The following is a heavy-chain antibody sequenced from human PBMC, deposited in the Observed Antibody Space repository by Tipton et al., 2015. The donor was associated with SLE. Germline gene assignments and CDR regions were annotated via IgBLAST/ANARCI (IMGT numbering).Heavy chain of an antibody. D-gene: IGHD5-12*01. CDR1: GFTFSSYW. Sequence: GSLRLSCVASGFTFSSYWMHWVRQAPGKGLVWVSRINSDGRSTTYADSVKGRFTISRDNAKNTLYLQMNSPRAEDTAVYYCAKDPLGYSGYEYVGYFDYWGQGTLVTVSS. CDR2: INSDGRST. CDR3: AKDPLGYSGYEYVGYFDY. V-gene: IGHV3-74*01. J-gene: IGHJ4*02.